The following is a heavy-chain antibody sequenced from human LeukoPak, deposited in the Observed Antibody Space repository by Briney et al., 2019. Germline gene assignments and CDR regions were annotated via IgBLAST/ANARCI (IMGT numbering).Heavy chain of an antibody. D-gene: IGHD2-15*01. CDR3: ARAARGGSVDY. Sequence: SETLSLTCTVSGGSISSISYYWGWIRQPPGKGLEWIGSMYYSGSTLYNSSHKSRVTISVDTSKNQFSLKLTSVTAADTAVYYCARAARGGSVDYWGQGTLVTVSS. J-gene: IGHJ4*02. CDR2: MYYSGST. CDR1: GGSISSISYY. V-gene: IGHV4-39*07.